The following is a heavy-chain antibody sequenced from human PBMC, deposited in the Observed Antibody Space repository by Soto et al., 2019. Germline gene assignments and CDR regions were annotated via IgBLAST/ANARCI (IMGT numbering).Heavy chain of an antibody. V-gene: IGHV3-33*01. J-gene: IGHJ3*02. Sequence: QVQLVESGGGVVQPGRSPRLSCAASGFTFSSYGMHWVRQAPGKGLEWVAVIWYDGSNKYYADSVKGRFTISRDNSKNTLYLQMNSLRAEDTAVYYCARDESYYDSSGYPYSDALDIWGQGTMVTVSS. D-gene: IGHD3-22*01. CDR3: ARDESYYDSSGYPYSDALDI. CDR1: GFTFSSYG. CDR2: IWYDGSNK.